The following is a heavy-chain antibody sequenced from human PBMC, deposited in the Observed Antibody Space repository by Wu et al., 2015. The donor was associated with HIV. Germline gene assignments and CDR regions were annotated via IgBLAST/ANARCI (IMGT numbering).Heavy chain of an antibody. V-gene: IGHV1-2*02. D-gene: IGHD4-17*01. CDR3: ARDATPVTTEFDY. CDR1: GYTFTGYY. CDR2: INPASGST. J-gene: IGHJ4*02. Sequence: QVQLVQSGAEVRKPGASVKVSCTASGYTFTGYYMHWVRQAPGRGPEWMGWINPASGSTIYAEKFEDRVIVTRDTSINTAYMELNGLISDDTAIYYCARDATPVTTEFDYWGQGTLVTVS.